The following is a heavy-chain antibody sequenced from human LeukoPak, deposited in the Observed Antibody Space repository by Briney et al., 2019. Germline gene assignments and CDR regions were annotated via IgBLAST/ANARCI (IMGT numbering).Heavy chain of an antibody. V-gene: IGHV3-48*01. Sequence: HSGGSLRLSCAASGFTLSTYSMNWVRQAPGKGLEWVSYITSNSGTIYYADSVKGRFTISRDNSKNTLYLQMNSLRAEDTAVYYCAKDKGSRSGWYGKYYFDYWGQGTLVTVSP. CDR2: ITSNSGTI. CDR3: AKDKGSRSGWYGKYYFDY. D-gene: IGHD6-19*01. CDR1: GFTLSTYS. J-gene: IGHJ4*02.